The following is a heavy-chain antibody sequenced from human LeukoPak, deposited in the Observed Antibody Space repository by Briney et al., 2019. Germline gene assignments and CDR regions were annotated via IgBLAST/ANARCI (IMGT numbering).Heavy chain of an antibody. V-gene: IGHV4-39*07. CDR2: IYYSGST. CDR1: GGSISSSSYY. D-gene: IGHD1-26*01. CDR3: AIATRLYRFDY. J-gene: IGHJ4*02. Sequence: PSETLSLTCTVSGGSISSSSYYWGWIRQPPGKGLEWIGSIYYSGSTYYNPSLKSRVTISVDTSKNQFSLKLSSVTAADTAVYYCAIATRLYRFDYWGQGTLVTVSS.